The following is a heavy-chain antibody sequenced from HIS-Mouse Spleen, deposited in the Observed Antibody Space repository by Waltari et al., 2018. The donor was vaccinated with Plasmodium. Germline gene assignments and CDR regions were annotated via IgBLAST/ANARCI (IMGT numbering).Heavy chain of an antibody. CDR2: INHSGST. D-gene: IGHD2-21*02. CDR3: ARGRRIVVVTAPRGFFDY. J-gene: IGHJ4*02. CDR1: GGSFSGYY. Sequence: QVQLQQWGAGLLKPSETLSLTCAVYGGSFSGYYWSWIRQPPGKGLEWIGDINHSGSTNYNPSHKSRGTIAVDTSKNQFSRKLSSVTAADTAVYYCARGRRIVVVTAPRGFFDYWGQGTLVTVSS. V-gene: IGHV4-34*01.